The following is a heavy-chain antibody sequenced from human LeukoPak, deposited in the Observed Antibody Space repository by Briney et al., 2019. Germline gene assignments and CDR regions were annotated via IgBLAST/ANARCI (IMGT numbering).Heavy chain of an antibody. CDR2: IIPIFGTA. Sequence: SVKVSCKASGGTFSRYALSWVRQAPGQGLEWMGGIIPIFGTANYAQKFQGRVTITADESTSTAYMELSSLRSEDTAVYYCARVGVLRFLEWYIGMDVWGQGTTVTVSS. CDR3: ARVGVLRFLEWYIGMDV. D-gene: IGHD3-3*01. CDR1: GGTFSRYA. V-gene: IGHV1-69*13. J-gene: IGHJ6*02.